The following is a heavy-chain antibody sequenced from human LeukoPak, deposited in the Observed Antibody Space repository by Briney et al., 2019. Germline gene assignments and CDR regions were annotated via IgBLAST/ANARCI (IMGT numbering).Heavy chain of an antibody. V-gene: IGHV4-38-2*02. CDR1: GFTFSSYA. CDR2: VFHSGNT. Sequence: GSLRLSCAASGFTFSSYAMSWIRQPPGKGLEWVGSVFHSGNTYYNPSLKSRLTISADTSKNQFSLTLTSVTAADTAVYYCARDRSVGVLPAPPFDFWGQGTLVTVSS. D-gene: IGHD6-6*01. J-gene: IGHJ4*02. CDR3: ARDRSVGVLPAPPFDF.